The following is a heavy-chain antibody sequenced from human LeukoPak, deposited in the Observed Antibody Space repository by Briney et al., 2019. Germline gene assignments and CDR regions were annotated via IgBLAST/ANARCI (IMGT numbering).Heavy chain of an antibody. Sequence: GGSLRLSCAASGFTFSSYGMHWVRQAPGKGLEWVAVIWYDGSNKYYADSVKGRFTISRDNSKNTLYLQMNSLRAEDTAVYYCTKDPNGDYVGAFDFWGQGTMVTVSS. V-gene: IGHV3-33*06. D-gene: IGHD4-17*01. CDR1: GFTFSSYG. CDR2: IWYDGSNK. J-gene: IGHJ3*01. CDR3: TKDPNGDYVGAFDF.